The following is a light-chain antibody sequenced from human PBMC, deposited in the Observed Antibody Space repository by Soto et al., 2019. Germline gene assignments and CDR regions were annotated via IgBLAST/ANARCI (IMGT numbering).Light chain of an antibody. J-gene: IGKJ3*01. CDR2: GAS. CDR3: QQLYIYPPT. CDR1: QGIGDD. Sequence: AFHMTQSPSSLSASVGHIFTITCRASQGIGDDLAWYQQKPGQAPKLLIYGASTLQGGVPSRFRGSGSGTDFTLTVSSLQTEDFATYYCQQLYIYPPTLGPGTQVDIK. V-gene: IGKV1-6*01.